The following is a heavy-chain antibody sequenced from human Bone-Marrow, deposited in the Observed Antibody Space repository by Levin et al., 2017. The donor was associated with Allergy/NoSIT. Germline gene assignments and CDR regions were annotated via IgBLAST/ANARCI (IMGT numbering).Heavy chain of an antibody. CDR1: GGSFSGYY. D-gene: IGHD2-2*01. Sequence: PSETLSLTCAVYGGSFSGYYWSWIRQPPGKGLEWIGEINHSGSTNYNPSLKSRVTISVDTSKNQFSLKLSSVTAADTAVYYCARGREYCSSTSCQYLPYYFDYWGQGTLVTVSS. CDR2: INHSGST. CDR3: ARGREYCSSTSCQYLPYYFDY. J-gene: IGHJ4*02. V-gene: IGHV4-34*01.